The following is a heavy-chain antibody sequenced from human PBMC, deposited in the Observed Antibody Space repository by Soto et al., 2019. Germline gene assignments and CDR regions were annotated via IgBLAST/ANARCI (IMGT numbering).Heavy chain of an antibody. J-gene: IGHJ4*02. CDR2: IYVGDSDT. D-gene: IGHD4-4*01. CDR1: GYSLTNYW. Sequence: GESLKISCKGSGYSLTNYWIGWVRQMPGKGLEWMGIIYVGDSDTRYSPSFQGQVTISADKSISTAYLQWNSLKASDTAMYYCARPSNNYVAHWGQGTLVTVSA. CDR3: ARPSNNYVAH. V-gene: IGHV5-51*01.